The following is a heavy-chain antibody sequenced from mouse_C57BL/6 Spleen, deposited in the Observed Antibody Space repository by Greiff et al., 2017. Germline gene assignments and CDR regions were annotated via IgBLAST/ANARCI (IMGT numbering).Heavy chain of an antibody. CDR1: GFTFSSYA. D-gene: IGHD2-5*01. CDR2: ICDGGSYT. V-gene: IGHV5-4*01. J-gene: IGHJ4*01. CDR3: AREGAYYSKGYAMDY. Sequence: EVQRVESGGGLVKPGGSLKLSCAASGFTFSSYAMSWVRQTPEKRLEWVATICDGGSYTYYPDKLKGRFTISRDNAKNNLYLQMSHLTSEDKAMYYCAREGAYYSKGYAMDYWGQGTSGTVSS.